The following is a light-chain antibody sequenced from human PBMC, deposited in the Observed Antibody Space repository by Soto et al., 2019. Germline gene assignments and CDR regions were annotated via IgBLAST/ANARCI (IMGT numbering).Light chain of an antibody. J-gene: IGLJ1*01. V-gene: IGLV2-14*03. CDR3: CSYTSISTYV. CDR1: SSDVGSDYNY. CDR2: DVS. Sequence: QSALTQPASVSGSPGQSIAISCTGTSSDVGSDYNYVSWYQQHPGKAPKLMVYDVSIRPSGVSNRFSGSKSGTTASLTISGLQAEDEADYYCCSYTSISTYVFGTGTKVTVL.